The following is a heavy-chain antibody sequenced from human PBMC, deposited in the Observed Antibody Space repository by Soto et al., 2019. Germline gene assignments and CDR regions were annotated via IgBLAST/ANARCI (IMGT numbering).Heavy chain of an antibody. V-gene: IGHV4-34*01. J-gene: IGHJ6*02. CDR2: INHSGST. D-gene: IGHD3-16*01. CDR3: ARGRGIPNASYYYYYYGMDV. Sequence: QVQLQQWGAGLLKPSETLSLTCAVYGGSFSGYYWSWIRQPPGKGLEWIGEINHSGSTNYNPSLKRRATISVDTSKNQFSLKLSSVTAADTAVYYCARGRGIPNASYYYYYYGMDVWGQGTTVTVSS. CDR1: GGSFSGYY.